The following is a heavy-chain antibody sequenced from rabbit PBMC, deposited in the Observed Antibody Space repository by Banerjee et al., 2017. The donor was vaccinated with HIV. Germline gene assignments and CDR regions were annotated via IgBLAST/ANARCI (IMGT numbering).Heavy chain of an antibody. J-gene: IGHJ4*01. CDR2: IDSSSGNT. CDR3: ARDLIGDGGYGYALGNL. V-gene: IGHV1S45*01. Sequence: QEQLEESGGDLVKPGRSLTLTCTASGFSFSDKYVMSWVRQAPGKGLEWIACIDSSSGNTVYATWAKGRFTISKTSSTTVTLQMTSLTAADTATYFCARDLIGDGGYGYALGNLWGQGTLVTVS. D-gene: IGHD6-1*01. CDR1: GFSFSDKYV.